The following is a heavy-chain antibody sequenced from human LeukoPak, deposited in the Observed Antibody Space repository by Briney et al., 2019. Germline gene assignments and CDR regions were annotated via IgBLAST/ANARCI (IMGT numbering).Heavy chain of an antibody. CDR2: ITASGGGT. CDR1: GYTFTSYY. J-gene: IGHJ4*02. V-gene: IGHV1-46*01. Sequence: ASVKVSRKASGYTFTSYYLHWVRQAPGQGLEWMGVITASGGGTTYAQKFQGRVTMTRDTSSSTVYMELTSLRSEDTAVYYCAKVGRKGGYWELDFWGQGTLVTVSS. D-gene: IGHD3-22*01. CDR3: AKVGRKGGYWELDF.